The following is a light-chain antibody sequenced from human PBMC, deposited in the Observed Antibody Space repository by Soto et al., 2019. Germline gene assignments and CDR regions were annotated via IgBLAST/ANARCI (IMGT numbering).Light chain of an antibody. CDR2: AAS. CDR3: QQSYSTLLT. Sequence: DIQMTQSPSSLSASVGDRVTITCRASQSISSYLNWYQQKPGKAPKLLIYAASSLQSGVPSRLSGSGSGTDFTLTISSLQPEDFATYYCQQSYSTLLTFGQGTRLEIK. V-gene: IGKV1-39*01. CDR1: QSISSY. J-gene: IGKJ5*01.